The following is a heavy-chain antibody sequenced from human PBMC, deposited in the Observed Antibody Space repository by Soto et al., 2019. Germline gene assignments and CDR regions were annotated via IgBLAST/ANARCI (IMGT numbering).Heavy chain of an antibody. D-gene: IGHD3-10*01. CDR2: IYNSGIT. CDR3: AVYYYGSGSYSQNSFDY. CDR1: GGSISSGDYS. V-gene: IGHV4-30-4*01. J-gene: IGHJ4*02. Sequence: SETLSLTCTVSGGSISSGDYSWSWVRQSPGKGLEWIGHIYNSGITYYNPSLKSRVVISIDTSRNQFSLRLNSLTAEDTAVYYCAVYYYGSGSYSQNSFDYWGQGTLVTVSS.